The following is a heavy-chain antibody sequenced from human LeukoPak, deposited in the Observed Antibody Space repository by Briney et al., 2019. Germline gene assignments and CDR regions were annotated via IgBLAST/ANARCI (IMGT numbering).Heavy chain of an antibody. CDR2: IFTNGNT. CDR3: ARESRTYDGNGYYYDS. V-gene: IGHV4-4*07. CDR1: GASISNYY. D-gene: IGHD3-22*01. Sequence: SETLSLTCTVSGASISNYYWAWIRQPAGKGLEWIGRIFTNGNTDFNPSLKSRITMSVDPSKNQFSLKLTSVTAADTAVYYCARESRTYDGNGYYYDSWGQGTLVTVSS. J-gene: IGHJ4*02.